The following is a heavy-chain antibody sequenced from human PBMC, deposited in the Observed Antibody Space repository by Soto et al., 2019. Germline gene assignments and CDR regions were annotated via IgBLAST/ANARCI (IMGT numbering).Heavy chain of an antibody. CDR3: ARQKNRYCTNGVCYSLYGMDV. CDR1: GYSVTSYW. D-gene: IGHD2-8*01. V-gene: IGHV5-51*01. J-gene: IGHJ6*02. CDR2: IYPGDSDT. Sequence: PGESLKISCKGSGYSVTSYWIGWVRQMPGKGLEWMGIIYPGDSDTRYSPSFQGQVTISADKSISTAYLQWSSLKASDTAMYYCARQKNRYCTNGVCYSLYGMDVWGQGTTVTVSS.